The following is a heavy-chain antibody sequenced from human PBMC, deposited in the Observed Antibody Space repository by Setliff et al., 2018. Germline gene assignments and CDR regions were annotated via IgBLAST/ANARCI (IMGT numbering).Heavy chain of an antibody. J-gene: IGHJ4*01. V-gene: IGHV4-34*01. CDR2: INHSGST. CDR3: ARERYFDWFFED. CDR1: GGSFSNYY. Sequence: PSETLSLTCTVYGGSFSNYYWSWIRQPPGKGLEWIGEINHSGSTNYNPSLTSRVSISVDTSKNQFSLKLSSVTAADTAIYYCARERYFDWFFEDWGHGTLVTVSS. D-gene: IGHD3-9*01.